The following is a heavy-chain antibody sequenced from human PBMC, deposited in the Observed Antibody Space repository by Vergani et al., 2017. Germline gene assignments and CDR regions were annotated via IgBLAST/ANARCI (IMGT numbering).Heavy chain of an antibody. CDR3: ARAYDFWSGYPTPFDY. Sequence: EVQLVESGGGLVQPGGSLRLSSAASGFTFSRYAMNWVRQAPGKGLDLLSYISSSGSTIYYADSVKGRFTISRDNAKNSLYLQMNSLRAEDTAVYYCARAYDFWSGYPTPFDYWGQGTLVTVSS. CDR1: GFTFSRYA. CDR2: ISSSGSTI. V-gene: IGHV3-48*03. J-gene: IGHJ4*02. D-gene: IGHD3-3*01.